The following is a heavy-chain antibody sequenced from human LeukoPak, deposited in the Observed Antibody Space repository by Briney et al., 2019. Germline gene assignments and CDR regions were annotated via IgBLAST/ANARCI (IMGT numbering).Heavy chain of an antibody. CDR3: AKSRSLGLQYFDT. J-gene: IGHJ4*02. CDR1: GGSISSYY. D-gene: IGHD4-11*01. Sequence: SETLSLTCTVSGGSISSYYWSWLRQSPEKGLEWIGYIYHSGTINFNPSLKARVTMSIDTSKNQFSLKLSSVTAADTAVYYCAKSRSLGLQYFDTWGQGTLATVSS. V-gene: IGHV4-59*01. CDR2: IYHSGTI.